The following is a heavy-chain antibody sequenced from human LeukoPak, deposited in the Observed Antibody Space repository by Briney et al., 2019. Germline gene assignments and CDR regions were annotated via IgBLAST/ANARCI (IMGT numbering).Heavy chain of an antibody. CDR1: GFIFSSYD. D-gene: IGHD2-2*01. CDR2: ISDSGVST. J-gene: IGHJ3*02. V-gene: IGHV3-23*01. CDR3: ALRGDIVVVPAAMGAFDI. Sequence: GGSLRLSCAASGFIFSSYDMHWVRQAPGKGLEWVSFISDSGVSTYHADSVKGRFTISRDNSKNTLYLQMNSLRAEDTAVYYCALRGDIVVVPAAMGAFDIWGQGTMVTVSS.